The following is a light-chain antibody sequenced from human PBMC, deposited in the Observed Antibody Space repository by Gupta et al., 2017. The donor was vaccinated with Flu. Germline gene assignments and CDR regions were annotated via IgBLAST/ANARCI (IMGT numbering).Light chain of an antibody. CDR3: QQRYNWPPIT. Sequence: TQSPATLSLSPGERATLSCRASQSVKTLLAWYQQKPGQAPKLLIYDTSSGSGTDFTLTISSLEPEDFAIYYCQQRYNWPPITFGQGTRLEIK. CDR2: DTS. V-gene: IGKV3-11*01. J-gene: IGKJ5*01. CDR1: QSVKTL.